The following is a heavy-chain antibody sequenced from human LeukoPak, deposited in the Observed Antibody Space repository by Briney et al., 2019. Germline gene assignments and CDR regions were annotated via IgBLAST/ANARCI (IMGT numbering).Heavy chain of an antibody. D-gene: IGHD6-19*01. Sequence: GGSLRLSCAASGFTSSSHAMSWVRQAPGKGLEWVSAISGSGGSTYYADSVKGRFIISRDKSKNTLYLQMNSLRAEDTAVYYCAKGLAVAGHFDYWGQGTLVTVSS. V-gene: IGHV3-23*01. CDR1: GFTSSSHA. CDR3: AKGLAVAGHFDY. J-gene: IGHJ4*02. CDR2: ISGSGGST.